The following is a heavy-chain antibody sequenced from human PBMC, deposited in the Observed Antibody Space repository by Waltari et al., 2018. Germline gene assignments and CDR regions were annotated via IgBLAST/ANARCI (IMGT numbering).Heavy chain of an antibody. CDR1: GFPFSSYG. CDR2: IRYDGSNK. D-gene: IGHD4-4*01. J-gene: IGHJ4*02. CDR3: ASLQTTVTSFDY. V-gene: IGHV3-30*02. Sequence: QVQLVESGGGVVQPGGSLRLACAAFGFPFSSYGMHWVRQAPGKGLEWVAFIRYDGSNKYYADSVKGRFTISRDNSKNTLYLQMNSLRAEDTAVYYCASLQTTVTSFDYWGQGTLVTVSS.